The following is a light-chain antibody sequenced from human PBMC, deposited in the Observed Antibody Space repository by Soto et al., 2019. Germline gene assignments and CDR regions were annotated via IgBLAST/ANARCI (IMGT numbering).Light chain of an antibody. CDR1: SSDVGGYNY. V-gene: IGLV2-14*01. CDR2: EVS. CDR3: SSYTSSSSAYF. J-gene: IGLJ1*01. Sequence: QSALTQPASVSGSPGQSITISCTGTSSDVGGYNYVSWYQQHPGKAPKLMSYEVSNRPSGVSNRFSGSKSGNTASLTISGLQAEDEADYYCSSYTSSSSAYFFGTGTKLTVL.